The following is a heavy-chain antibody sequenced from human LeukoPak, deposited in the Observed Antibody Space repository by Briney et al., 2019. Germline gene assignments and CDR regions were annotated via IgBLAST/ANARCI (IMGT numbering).Heavy chain of an antibody. J-gene: IGHJ3*02. CDR3: AKDPGYSIGRTI. CDR2: ISGSGGST. Sequence: GGSLRLSCAASGVTFRSYAMSWGCQAPGKGGEWGSAISGSGGSTYYADSVKGGFTISRDNSKNRLYMQMKRRRAEDTAVYYCAKDPGYSIGRTIWGQGTMVTVSS. D-gene: IGHD6-19*01. V-gene: IGHV3-23*01. CDR1: GVTFRSYA.